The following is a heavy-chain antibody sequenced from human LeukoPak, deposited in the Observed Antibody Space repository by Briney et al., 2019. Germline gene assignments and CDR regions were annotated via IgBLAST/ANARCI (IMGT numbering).Heavy chain of an antibody. D-gene: IGHD3-10*01. CDR3: ARERKYYGSGSYPYYYMDV. CDR2: IYTSGST. CDR1: GGSISSYY. J-gene: IGHJ6*03. V-gene: IGHV4-4*07. Sequence: SETLSLTCTVSGGSISSYYWSWIRQPAGKGLEWIGRIYTSGSTNYNPSLKSRVTMSVDTSKNQFSLKLSSVTAADTAVYYCARERKYYGSGSYPYYYMDVWGKGTTVTISS.